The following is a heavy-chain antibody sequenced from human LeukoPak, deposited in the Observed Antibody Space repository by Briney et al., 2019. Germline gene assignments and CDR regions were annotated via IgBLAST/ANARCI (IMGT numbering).Heavy chain of an antibody. D-gene: IGHD1-26*01. CDR2: IKQDGSEK. CDR3: ARDDGGSLDI. J-gene: IGHJ3*02. Sequence: PGGSPRLSCAASGDTFSSYWMACVRQAPGKGLEWVANIKQDGSEKHYVDSVKGRFTISRDNAKNSLYLQMNSLRDEDTAVYYCARDDGGSLDIWGQGTMVTVSS. CDR1: GDTFSSYW. V-gene: IGHV3-7*05.